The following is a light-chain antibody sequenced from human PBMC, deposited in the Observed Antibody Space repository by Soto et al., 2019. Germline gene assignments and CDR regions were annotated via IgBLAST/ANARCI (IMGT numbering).Light chain of an antibody. CDR1: QSISSY. Sequence: DIQMTQSPSSLSASVGDRVTITCRASQSISSYLNWYQQKPGKAPKLLIYAASSLQSGVPSRFSGSGSGTDFTLTISSLKPEECATYFFHQSYSTPTFGQATKLEIK. CDR3: HQSYSTPT. J-gene: IGKJ2*01. CDR2: AAS. V-gene: IGKV1-39*01.